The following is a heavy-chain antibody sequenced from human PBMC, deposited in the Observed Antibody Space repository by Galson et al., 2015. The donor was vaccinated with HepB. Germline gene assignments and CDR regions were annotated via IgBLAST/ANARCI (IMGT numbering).Heavy chain of an antibody. Sequence: SVKVSCKVSGYTLTELSMHWVRQAPGKGLEWMGGFDPEDGETIYAQKFQGRVTMTEDTSTDTAYMELSSLRSEDTAVYYCATVIEGLVRRNYYYYGMDVWGQGTTVTVSS. CDR3: ATVIEGLVRRNYYYYGMDV. CDR1: GYTLTELS. V-gene: IGHV1-24*01. D-gene: IGHD6-19*01. J-gene: IGHJ6*02. CDR2: FDPEDGET.